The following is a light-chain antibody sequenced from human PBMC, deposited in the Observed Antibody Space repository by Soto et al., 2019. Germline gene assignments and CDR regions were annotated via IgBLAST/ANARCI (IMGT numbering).Light chain of an antibody. CDR2: WAS. J-gene: IGKJ1*01. CDR1: QSLLNRSNNKNY. Sequence: DIVMTQSPDSLAVSLGERATINCKSSQSLLNRSNNKNYLAWYQHKPGQPPKLLIYWASTRESGVPARFSGSGSGTDFTLTISSLQAEDVAVYYCQQYYATPRTFGQGTKAEIK. CDR3: QQYYATPRT. V-gene: IGKV4-1*01.